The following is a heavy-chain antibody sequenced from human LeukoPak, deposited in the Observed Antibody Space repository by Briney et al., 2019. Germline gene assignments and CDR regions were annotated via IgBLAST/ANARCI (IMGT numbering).Heavy chain of an antibody. CDR1: GFTFSSYS. CDR2: ISSSTYI. V-gene: IGHV3-21*01. J-gene: IGHJ4*02. D-gene: IGHD1-26*01. CDR3: AREDRSGAIDY. Sequence: GGSLRLSCAASGFTFSSYSMNWVRQAPGKGLEWVSSISSSTYIYYADSVKGRFTISRDNAKNSLYLQKNSLRAEDTAVYYCAREDRSGAIDYWGQGTLVTVSS.